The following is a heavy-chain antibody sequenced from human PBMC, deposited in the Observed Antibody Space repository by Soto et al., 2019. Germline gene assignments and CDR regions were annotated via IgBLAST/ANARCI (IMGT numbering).Heavy chain of an antibody. D-gene: IGHD5-12*01. J-gene: IGHJ3*02. V-gene: IGHV4-34*01. CDR3: ARGQWRWLQPPAKACDI. CDR1: GGSFSGYY. CDR2: INHSGST. Sequence: PSETLSLTCAVYGGSFSGYYWSWIRQPPGKGLEWIGEINHSGSTNYNPSLKSPVTISVDTSKNQFSLKLSSVTAADTAVYYCARGQWRWLQPPAKACDIWGQWTMVSV.